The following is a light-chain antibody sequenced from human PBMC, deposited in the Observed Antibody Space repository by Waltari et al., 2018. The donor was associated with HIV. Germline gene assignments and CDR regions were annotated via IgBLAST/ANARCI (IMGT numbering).Light chain of an antibody. CDR3: SSYTSSSTLV. J-gene: IGLJ2*01. V-gene: IGLV2-14*01. CDR2: EVS. Sequence: QSALTQPAYVSGSPGQSITISCTGTSSDVGGYNYVSWYQQHPGQAPKLMTYEVSNRPSGVAIRFSGSQSGTSASLTISGLQAEAVADYYCSSYTSSSTLVFGGGTKLTVL. CDR1: SSDVGGYNY.